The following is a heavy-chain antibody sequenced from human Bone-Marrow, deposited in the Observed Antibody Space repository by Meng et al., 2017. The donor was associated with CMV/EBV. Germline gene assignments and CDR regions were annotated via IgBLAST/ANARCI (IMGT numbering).Heavy chain of an antibody. Sequence: LPLQGAGPGLAEPSEILSLTCTVSGGSIRSSSYYWGWIRQPPGKGLEWIGSIYYSGSTYYNPSLKSRVTISVDTSKNQFSLKLSSVTAADTAVYYCARGVQYCSSTSCYPEPFDYWGQGTLVTVSS. CDR2: IYYSGST. J-gene: IGHJ4*02. CDR1: GGSIRSSSYY. D-gene: IGHD2-2*01. V-gene: IGHV4-39*07. CDR3: ARGVQYCSSTSCYPEPFDY.